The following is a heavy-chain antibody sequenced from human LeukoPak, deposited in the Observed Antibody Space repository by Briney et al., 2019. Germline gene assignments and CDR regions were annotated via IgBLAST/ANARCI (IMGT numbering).Heavy chain of an antibody. D-gene: IGHD3-10*01. CDR3: AREGGLGELHHYYYYMDV. CDR1: GGSFSGYS. V-gene: IGHV4-59*01. J-gene: IGHJ6*03. CDR2: IYYSGST. Sequence: PSETLSLTCAVYGGSFSGYSWSWIRQSPGKGLEWIGYIYYSGSTNYNPSLKSRVTISVDTSKNQFSLKLSSVTAADTAVYYCAREGGLGELHHYYYYMDVWGKGTTVTVSS.